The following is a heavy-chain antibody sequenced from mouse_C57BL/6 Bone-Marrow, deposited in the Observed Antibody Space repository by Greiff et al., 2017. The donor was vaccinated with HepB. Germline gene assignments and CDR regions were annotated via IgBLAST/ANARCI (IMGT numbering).Heavy chain of an antibody. CDR3: AKNCVGCLAY. Sequence: QVQLQQSGAELARPGASVKLSCKASGYTFTSYGISWVKQRTGQGLEWIGEIYPRSGNTYYNEKFKGKATLTADKSSSTAYMELSSLTSEASAVYFCAKNCVGCLAYWGQGTLVTVSA. D-gene: IGHD4-1*01. CDR1: GYTFTSYG. J-gene: IGHJ3*01. V-gene: IGHV1-81*01. CDR2: IYPRSGNT.